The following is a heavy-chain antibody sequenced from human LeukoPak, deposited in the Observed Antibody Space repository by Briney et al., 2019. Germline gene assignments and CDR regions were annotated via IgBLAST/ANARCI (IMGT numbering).Heavy chain of an antibody. Sequence: ASVKVSCKASGYTFTNYGIGWVRQAPGQGLEWVGWISPYNGYTKYAQRPQGRVTMTTDTSTTTAYLELRSLRPDDTALYYCARDLSGVPAATQGYFDPWGQGTLVTVSS. V-gene: IGHV1-18*01. J-gene: IGHJ5*02. D-gene: IGHD2-2*01. CDR2: ISPYNGYT. CDR1: GYTFTNYG. CDR3: ARDLSGVPAATQGYFDP.